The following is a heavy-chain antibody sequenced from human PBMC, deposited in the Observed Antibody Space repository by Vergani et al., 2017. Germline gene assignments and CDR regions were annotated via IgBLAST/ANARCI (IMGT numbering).Heavy chain of an antibody. CDR1: GGSISSSSYY. D-gene: IGHD6-19*01. CDR3: ERHSTVEWLVKLGWIDP. CDR2: IYYSGST. V-gene: IGHV4-39*01. J-gene: IGHJ5*02. Sequence: QLQLQESGPGLVKPSETLSLTCTVSGGSISSSSYYWGWIRQPPGKGLEWIGSIYYSGSTYYNPSLKSRVTISVDTSKNQFSLKLSSVTAADTAVYFCERHSTVEWLVKLGWIDPGGQGILVTVSS.